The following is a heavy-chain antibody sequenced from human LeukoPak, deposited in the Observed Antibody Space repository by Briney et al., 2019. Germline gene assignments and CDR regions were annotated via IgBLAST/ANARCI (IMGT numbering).Heavy chain of an antibody. CDR2: VYTSGGT. D-gene: IGHD3-3*01. CDR3: ARRYGENTIFGVVPKDAVDI. J-gene: IGHJ3*02. Sequence: PSETLSLTCTVSGDSINGYFWTWIRQPAGKGLEWIGRVYTSGGTIYNPSLKGRVTMSVDTSKNQLSLKLTSMTVADTAVYYCARRYGENTIFGVVPKDAVDIWGQGTMVTVSS. V-gene: IGHV4-4*07. CDR1: GDSINGYF.